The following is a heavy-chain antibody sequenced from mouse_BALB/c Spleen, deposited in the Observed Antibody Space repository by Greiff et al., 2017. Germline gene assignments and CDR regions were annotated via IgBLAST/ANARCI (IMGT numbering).Heavy chain of an antibody. CDR2: ISSGGSYT. Sequence: EVQRVESGGGLVKPGGSLKLSCAASGFTFSSYAMSWVRQSPEKRLEWVAEISSGGSYTYYPDTVTGRFTISRDNAKNTLYLEMSSLRSEDTAMYYCARGGYADYWGQGTSVTVSS. D-gene: IGHD6-5*01. CDR3: ARGGYADY. V-gene: IGHV5-9-4*01. CDR1: GFTFSSYA. J-gene: IGHJ4*01.